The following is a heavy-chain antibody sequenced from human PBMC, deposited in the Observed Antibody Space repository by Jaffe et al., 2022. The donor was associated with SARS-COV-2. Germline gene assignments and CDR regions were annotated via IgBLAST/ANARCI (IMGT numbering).Heavy chain of an antibody. Sequence: EVQLVESGGGLVQPGGSLRLSCAASGFTFSRFAMTWVRQAPGKGLEWVSAIGPSGGTTYYADSVKGRFTISRDNSKNTLYMQMNSLRAEDTAIYYCGKVESYVVDSWGQGALVTASS. CDR2: IGPSGGTT. J-gene: IGHJ5*01. CDR3: GKVESYVVDS. D-gene: IGHD3-10*02. CDR1: GFTFSRFA. V-gene: IGHV3-23*04.